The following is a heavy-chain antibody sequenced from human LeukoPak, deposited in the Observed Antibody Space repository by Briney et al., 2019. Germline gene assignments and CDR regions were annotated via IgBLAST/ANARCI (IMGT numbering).Heavy chain of an antibody. CDR3: ARHRAYGSGSLYYYYMDV. D-gene: IGHD3-10*01. Sequence: SETLSLTCTVSGGSISSYYWSWIRQPPGKGLEWIGSIYHSGSTNYNPSLKSRVTISVDTSKNQFSLKLSSVTAADTAVYYCARHRAYGSGSLYYYYMDVWGKGTTVTISS. CDR2: IYHSGST. J-gene: IGHJ6*03. CDR1: GGSISSYY. V-gene: IGHV4-59*08.